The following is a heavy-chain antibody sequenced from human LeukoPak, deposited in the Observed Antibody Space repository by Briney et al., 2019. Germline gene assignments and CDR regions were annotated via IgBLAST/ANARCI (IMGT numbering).Heavy chain of an antibody. CDR1: GGTFSSYA. Sequence: GSSVKVSCKASGGTFSSYAISWVRQAPGQGLEWMGRIIPILGIANYAQKFQGRVTITADKSTSTAYMELSSLRSEDTAVYYCATVDIVATRRDYFDYWGQGTLVTVSS. J-gene: IGHJ4*02. D-gene: IGHD5-12*01. V-gene: IGHV1-69*04. CDR2: IIPILGIA. CDR3: ATVDIVATRRDYFDY.